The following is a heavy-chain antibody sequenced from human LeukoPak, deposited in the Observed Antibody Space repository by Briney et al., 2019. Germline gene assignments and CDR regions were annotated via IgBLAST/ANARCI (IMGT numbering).Heavy chain of an antibody. D-gene: IGHD2-2*01. CDR1: GYTFTGYY. V-gene: IGHV1-2*02. Sequence: ASVKVSCKASGYTFTGYYMHWVRQAPGQGLECMGWINPNSGGTKYAQKFQGRVIMTRDTSISTAYMELSRLRSDDTAVYYCARAEDIVVVPAALEFDPWGQGTLVTVSS. J-gene: IGHJ5*02. CDR2: INPNSGGT. CDR3: ARAEDIVVVPAALEFDP.